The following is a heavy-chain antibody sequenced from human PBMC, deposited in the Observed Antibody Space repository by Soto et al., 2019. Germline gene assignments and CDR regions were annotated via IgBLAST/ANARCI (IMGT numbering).Heavy chain of an antibody. D-gene: IGHD3-3*01. Sequence: GGSLRLSCAASGFTFSSYWMSWVRQAPGKGLEWVANIKQDGSEKYYVDSVKGRFTISRDNAKNSLYLQMNSLRAEDTAVYYCARGGRLLRFLEWLPWFDYWGQGTLVTVSS. CDR2: IKQDGSEK. CDR3: ARGGRLLRFLEWLPWFDY. CDR1: GFTFSSYW. J-gene: IGHJ4*02. V-gene: IGHV3-7*01.